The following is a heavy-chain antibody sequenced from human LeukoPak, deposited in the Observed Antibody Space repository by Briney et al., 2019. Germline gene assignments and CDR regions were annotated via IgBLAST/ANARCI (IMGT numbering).Heavy chain of an antibody. Sequence: ASVKVSCKASGYTFTNYYMHWVRQAPGQGLEWMVIINPSGGSTSYAQKFQGRVTMTSDTSTSTVYMELSSLRSEDTAVCYCARGTSGYSKTFDYWGQGTLVTVSS. CDR2: INPSGGST. CDR3: ARGTSGYSKTFDY. CDR1: GYTFTNYY. J-gene: IGHJ4*02. D-gene: IGHD3-3*01. V-gene: IGHV1-46*01.